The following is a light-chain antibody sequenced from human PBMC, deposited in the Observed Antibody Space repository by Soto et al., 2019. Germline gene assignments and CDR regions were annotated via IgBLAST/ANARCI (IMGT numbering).Light chain of an antibody. CDR1: QSISSS. J-gene: IGKJ1*01. V-gene: IGKV1-5*03. CDR2: KAS. Sequence: DIQMTQSPSTLSASVGDRVTITCRASQSISSSLAWYQQKPGKAPKLLIYKASSLESGVPSRFSGSRSGTEFTLTISSLQPDDLATYYCQQYNSYPWTFGQGTKVEIK. CDR3: QQYNSYPWT.